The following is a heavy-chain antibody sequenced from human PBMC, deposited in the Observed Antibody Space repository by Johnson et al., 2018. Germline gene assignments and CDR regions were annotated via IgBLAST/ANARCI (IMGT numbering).Heavy chain of an antibody. V-gene: IGHV3-7*01. CDR3: AGVEGPFYY. CDR1: GVTFSIYW. CDR2: IKQDGSEE. J-gene: IGHJ4*02. Sequence: QLVESGGGLVQPGGSLRLSCAAAGVTFSIYWMSWVRQAPGKGMEWVANIKQDGSEEYYVDSVKGRITISRDNAKNSLYMQMNSLRAEDTAVYYCAGVEGPFYYWGQGTLVTVSS.